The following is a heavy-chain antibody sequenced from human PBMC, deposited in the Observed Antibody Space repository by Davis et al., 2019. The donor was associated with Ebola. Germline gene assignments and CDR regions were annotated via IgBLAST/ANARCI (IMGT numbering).Heavy chain of an antibody. V-gene: IGHV3-21*01. D-gene: IGHD3-3*01. CDR1: GFTFSSYS. Sequence: PGGSLRLSCAASGFTFSSYSMNWVRQAPGKGLEWVSSISSSSSYIYYADSVKGRFTISRDNAKNSLYLQMNSLRAEDTAVYYCATSTIFVPPQSVYYYYGMDVWGQGTTVTVSS. CDR2: ISSSSSYI. J-gene: IGHJ6*02. CDR3: ATSTIFVPPQSVYYYYGMDV.